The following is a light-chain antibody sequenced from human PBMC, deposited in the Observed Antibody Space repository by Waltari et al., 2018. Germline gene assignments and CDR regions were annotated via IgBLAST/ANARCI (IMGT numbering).Light chain of an antibody. CDR2: HAS. J-gene: IGKJ4*01. Sequence: QLTQSPSSLSASVGDEITITCQASQAIYDLLSWYQQKPVQTPRLLIYHASNLETGVPSRFSGSGYGTQFSLTISGLLPEDFGTYYWLRFDTAWLSFGGGTKGEIK. CDR3: LRFDTAWLS. V-gene: IGKV1-33*01. CDR1: QAIYDL.